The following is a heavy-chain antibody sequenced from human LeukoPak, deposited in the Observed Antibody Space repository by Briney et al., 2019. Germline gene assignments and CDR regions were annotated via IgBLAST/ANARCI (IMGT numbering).Heavy chain of an antibody. CDR2: INHSGST. D-gene: IGHD5-24*01. Sequence: SETLSLTCAVYGGSFSGYYWSWIRQPPGKGLEWIGEINHSGSTNYNPSLKSRVTISVDTSKNQFSLKLSSVTAADTAVNYCARGRRWLRNSYYFDYWGQGTLVTVSS. CDR1: GGSFSGYY. CDR3: ARGRRWLRNSYYFDY. J-gene: IGHJ4*02. V-gene: IGHV4-34*01.